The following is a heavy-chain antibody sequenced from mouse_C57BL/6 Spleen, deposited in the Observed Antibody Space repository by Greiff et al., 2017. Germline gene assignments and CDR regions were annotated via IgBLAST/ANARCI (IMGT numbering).Heavy chain of an antibody. CDR2: INPYNGGT. V-gene: IGHV1-19*01. CDR3: ASKGYYSNHYFDY. Sequence: VQLQQSGPVLVKPGASVKMSCKASGYTFTDYYMNWVKQSRGKSLEWIGVINPYNGGTRYNQKFKSKATLTVDKSSSTAYMELNSLTSEDSAVYYCASKGYYSNHYFDYWGQGTTLTVSS. J-gene: IGHJ2*01. D-gene: IGHD2-5*01. CDR1: GYTFTDYY.